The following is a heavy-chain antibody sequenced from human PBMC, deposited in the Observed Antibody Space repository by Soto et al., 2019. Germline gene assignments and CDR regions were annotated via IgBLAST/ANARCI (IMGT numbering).Heavy chain of an antibody. Sequence: QVQFVQSGPEVKKPGASVRISCKASGYTFNYYAIQWVRQAPGQRLEWMGWINAGNGDTKYSQNFQPRGTITRDTSANTAYMELSSLRFDDTAVYYCARGEWRAAGPGRIDYWGQGTLVTVSS. CDR3: ARGEWRAAGPGRIDY. CDR1: GYTFNYYA. V-gene: IGHV1-3*01. CDR2: INAGNGDT. J-gene: IGHJ4*02. D-gene: IGHD6-13*01.